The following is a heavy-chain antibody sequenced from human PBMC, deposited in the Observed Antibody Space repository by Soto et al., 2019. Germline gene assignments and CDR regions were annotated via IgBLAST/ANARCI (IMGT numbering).Heavy chain of an antibody. D-gene: IGHD3-22*01. CDR1: GFTFSSYA. CDR2: ISGSGGST. J-gene: IGHJ4*02. V-gene: IGHV3-23*01. Sequence: GGSLRLSCAASGFTFSSYAMSWVRQAPGKGLEWVSAISGSGGSTYYADSVKGRFTISRDNSKNTPYLQMDSLRAEDTAVYYCAKGYYYDSGGSWSLFYWGQGTLVTVSS. CDR3: AKGYYYDSGGSWSLFY.